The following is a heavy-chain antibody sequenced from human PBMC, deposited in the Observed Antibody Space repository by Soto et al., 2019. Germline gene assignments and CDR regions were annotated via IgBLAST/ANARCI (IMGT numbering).Heavy chain of an antibody. D-gene: IGHD6-19*01. CDR1: GGSFSGYY. Sequence: SETLSLTCAVHGGSFSGYYWSWIRQPPGKGLEWIGEINHSGSIHYNPSLKSRVTISADTPNNQFSLKLSSVTAADTAVYYCARGSQWLDYWGQGALVTVSS. CDR2: INHSGSI. J-gene: IGHJ4*02. CDR3: ARGSQWLDY. V-gene: IGHV4-34*01.